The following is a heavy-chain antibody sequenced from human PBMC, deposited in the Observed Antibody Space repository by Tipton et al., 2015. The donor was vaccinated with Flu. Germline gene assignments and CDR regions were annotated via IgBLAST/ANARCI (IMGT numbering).Heavy chain of an antibody. CDR2: IYYSGST. CDR1: GGSISSSSYY. J-gene: IGHJ5*02. Sequence: TLSLTCTVSGGSISSSSYYWGWIRQPPGKGLEWIGYIYYSGSTNYNPSLKSRVTISVDTSKNQFSLKLSSVTAADTAVYYCARVYYDFWSGQNWFDPWGQGTLVTVSS. D-gene: IGHD3-3*01. CDR3: ARVYYDFWSGQNWFDP. V-gene: IGHV4-39*01.